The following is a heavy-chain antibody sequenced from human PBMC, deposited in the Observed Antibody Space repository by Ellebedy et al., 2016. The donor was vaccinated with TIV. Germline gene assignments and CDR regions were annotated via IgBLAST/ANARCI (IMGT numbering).Heavy chain of an antibody. J-gene: IGHJ4*02. CDR1: GGTFSSYA. CDR2: IIPIFGTA. Sequence: SVKVSXXASGGTFSSYAISWVRQAPGQGLEWMGGIIPIFGTANYAQKFQGRVTITADESTSTAYMELSSLRSEDTAVYYCARDGGNYYDSSGYYGYFDHWGQGTLVTVSS. CDR3: ARDGGNYYDSSGYYGYFDH. D-gene: IGHD3-22*01. V-gene: IGHV1-69*13.